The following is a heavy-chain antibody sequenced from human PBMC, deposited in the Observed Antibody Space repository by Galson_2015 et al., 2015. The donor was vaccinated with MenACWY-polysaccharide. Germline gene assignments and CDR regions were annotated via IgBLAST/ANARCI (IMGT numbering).Heavy chain of an antibody. Sequence: TLSLTCTVSGGSISSGSYYWSWIRQPAGKGLEWIGRIYTSGSTNYNPSLKSRVTISVDTSKNQFSLKLSSVTAADTAVYYCAREGGHSSSWSNHWGQGTTVTVSS. CDR1: GGSISSGSYY. D-gene: IGHD6-13*01. J-gene: IGHJ6*02. V-gene: IGHV4-61*02. CDR3: AREGGHSSSWSNH. CDR2: IYTSGST.